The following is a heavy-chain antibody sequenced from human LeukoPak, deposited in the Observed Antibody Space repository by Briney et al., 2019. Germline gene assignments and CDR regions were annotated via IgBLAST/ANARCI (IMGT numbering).Heavy chain of an antibody. CDR1: GGTFSSYA. Sequence: GASVKVSCKASGGTFSSYAISWVRQAPGQGLEWMGWISAYNGNTNYAQKLQGRVTMTTDTSTSTAYMELRSLRSDDTAVYYCARESYGGSYYPTIDYWGQGTLVTVSS. CDR2: ISAYNGNT. J-gene: IGHJ4*02. D-gene: IGHD1-26*01. CDR3: ARESYGGSYYPTIDY. V-gene: IGHV1-18*01.